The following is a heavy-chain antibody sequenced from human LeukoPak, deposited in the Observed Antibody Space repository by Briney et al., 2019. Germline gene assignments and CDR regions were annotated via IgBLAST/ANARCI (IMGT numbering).Heavy chain of an antibody. V-gene: IGHV1-8*01. D-gene: IGHD3-3*01. Sequence: GASVKVSCKASGYTFTSYDFNWVRQATGQGLEWMGWMNPNSGNTGYAQKFQGRVTMTRNTSISTAYMELSSLRSEDTAVYYCARRSGYFYYYYYGMDVWGQGTTVTVSS. CDR3: ARRSGYFYYYYYGMDV. CDR1: GYTFTSYD. CDR2: MNPNSGNT. J-gene: IGHJ6*02.